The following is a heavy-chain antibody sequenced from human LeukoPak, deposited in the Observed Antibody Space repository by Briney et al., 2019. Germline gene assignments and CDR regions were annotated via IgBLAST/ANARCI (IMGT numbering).Heavy chain of an antibody. Sequence: SETLSLTCSVSGGSISTYYWSWIRQPPGKGLEWIGCIYFSGNTNYNPSLKSRVTISVDTSKNQFSLRLSSVTAADTAVYYCARVGQGDFDYWGQGTLVTVSS. V-gene: IGHV4-59*01. CDR2: IYFSGNT. J-gene: IGHJ4*02. CDR3: ARVGQGDFDY. CDR1: GGSISTYY. D-gene: IGHD3-10*01.